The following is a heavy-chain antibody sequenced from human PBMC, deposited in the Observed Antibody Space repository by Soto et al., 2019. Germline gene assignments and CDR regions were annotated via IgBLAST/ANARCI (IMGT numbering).Heavy chain of an antibody. CDR3: ARHSNQLLGFDY. D-gene: IGHD2-2*01. V-gene: IGHV5-10-1*01. J-gene: IGHJ4*02. CDR2: IDPSDSYT. CDR1: VYSFTSYW. Sequence: EVQLVQSGAEVKKPGESLRISCKGSVYSFTSYWISWVRQMPGKGLEWMGRIDPSDSYTNYSPSFQGHVTISADKSISTAYLQWSSLKASETAMDYCARHSNQLLGFDYWGQGTLVTVSS.